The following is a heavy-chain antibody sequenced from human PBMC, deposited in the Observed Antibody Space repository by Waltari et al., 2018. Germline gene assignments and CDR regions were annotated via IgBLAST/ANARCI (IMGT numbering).Heavy chain of an antibody. CDR2: IYSGGSI. J-gene: IGHJ2*01. Sequence: EVQLEEYGGGMIQPGGSLRLSCAASGFTVSSNYMSWVRQAPGKGLEWVSVIYSGGSIYYADSVKGRFTISRGNSKNTVYLQMNSLRVEDTAMYYCAREAPGYFDLWGRGTLVTVSS. CDR1: GFTVSSNY. V-gene: IGHV3-53*01. CDR3: AREAPGYFDL.